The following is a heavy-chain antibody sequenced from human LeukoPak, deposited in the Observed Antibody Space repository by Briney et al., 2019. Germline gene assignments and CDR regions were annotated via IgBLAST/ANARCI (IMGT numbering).Heavy chain of an antibody. CDR2: INNDGGST. Sequence: GSLPLSCLSTGFTFSRYAMHWVRQAPGKELEYVSFINNDGGSTYYADSVKARLTITRDNSHSTLYLQLSSLRAEDTTVYYCVRSGSSYVGLDYWGQGTLVTVSS. V-gene: IGHV3-64D*09. D-gene: IGHD2-15*01. J-gene: IGHJ4*02. CDR1: GFTFSRYA. CDR3: VRSGSSYVGLDY.